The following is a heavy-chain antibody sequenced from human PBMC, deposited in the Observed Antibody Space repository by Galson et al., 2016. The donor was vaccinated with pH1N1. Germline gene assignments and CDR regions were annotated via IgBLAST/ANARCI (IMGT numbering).Heavy chain of an antibody. V-gene: IGHV3-74*01. J-gene: IGHJ5*02. CDR2: INIDGSTT. D-gene: IGHD2-21*02. Sequence: SLRLSCAASGLTFSDYWMHWVRQAPGKGLVWVSHINIDGSTTVYADSVKGRFTISRDNARNTLFLQMNSLRAEDTGVYYCARPRATALAYGFDPWGQGTLVTVSS. CDR3: ARPRATALAYGFDP. CDR1: GLTFSDYW.